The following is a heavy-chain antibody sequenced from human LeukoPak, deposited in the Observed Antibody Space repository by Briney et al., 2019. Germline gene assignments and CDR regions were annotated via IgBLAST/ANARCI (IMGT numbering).Heavy chain of an antibody. D-gene: IGHD6-13*01. J-gene: IGHJ3*02. V-gene: IGHV3-30-3*01. CDR1: GFTFSSNA. Sequence: GGSLRLSCAAAGFTFSSNAMHWVRQAPGKGLEWVAVLSYDGSNKYYAVSVKGRFTISRDNSKNTLYLQMNSLRAEDTAVYYCARVHSNGWYMGAFDIWGQGTLVTVSS. CDR2: LSYDGSNK. CDR3: ARVHSNGWYMGAFDI.